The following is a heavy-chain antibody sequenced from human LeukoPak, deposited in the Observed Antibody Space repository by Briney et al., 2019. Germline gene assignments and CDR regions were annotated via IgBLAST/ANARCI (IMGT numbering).Heavy chain of an antibody. D-gene: IGHD6-13*01. CDR3: ASGRQLGY. CDR1: GFTFSNYW. J-gene: IGHJ4*02. V-gene: IGHV3-7*01. CDR2: IKEDGSEK. Sequence: GGSLRLSRAASGFTFSNYWMSWVRQAPGKGLEWVANIKEDGSEKYYVDAVKGRFTISRDNARNSLYLQMNSLRAEDTAVYYCASGRQLGYWGQGTLVTVSS.